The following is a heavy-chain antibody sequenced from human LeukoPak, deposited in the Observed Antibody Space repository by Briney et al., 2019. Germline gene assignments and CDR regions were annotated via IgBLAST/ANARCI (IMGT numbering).Heavy chain of an antibody. CDR3: ARRLRSNTMYNWFDP. Sequence: SSETLSLTCAVYGGSFSGYYWSWIRQPPGKGLEWIGEINHSGSTNYNPSLKSRVTISVDTSKNQFSLKLSSVTAADTAVYYCARRLRSNTMYNWFDPWGQGTLVTVSS. CDR2: INHSGST. CDR1: GGSFSGYY. V-gene: IGHV4-34*01. D-gene: IGHD1-26*01. J-gene: IGHJ5*02.